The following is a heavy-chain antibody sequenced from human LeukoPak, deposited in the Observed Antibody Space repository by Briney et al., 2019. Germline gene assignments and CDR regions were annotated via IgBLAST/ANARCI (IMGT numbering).Heavy chain of an antibody. Sequence: GGSLRLSCAASGFTFSSYAMSWVRQAPGKGLVWVSRIKGDGSHTIYADSVKGRFTISRDNAMKTLYLQMKSLRAEDSAVYYCVRDWDHYDFDSWGQGTLVTVSS. CDR3: VRDWDHYDFDS. CDR2: IKGDGSHT. CDR1: GFTFSSYA. J-gene: IGHJ5*01. D-gene: IGHD3-22*01. V-gene: IGHV3-74*01.